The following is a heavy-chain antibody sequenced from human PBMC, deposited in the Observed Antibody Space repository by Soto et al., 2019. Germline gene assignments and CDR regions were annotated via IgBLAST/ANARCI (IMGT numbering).Heavy chain of an antibody. D-gene: IGHD3-9*01. J-gene: IGHJ4*02. CDR3: AKHGTYYDILTPLVDY. Sequence: PGGSLRLSCAASGFTFSSYAMSWVRQAPGKGLEWVSAISGSGGSTYYADSVKGRFTISRDNSKNTLYLQMNSLRAEDTAVYYSAKHGTYYDILTPLVDYWGQGTLVTVSS. V-gene: IGHV3-23*01. CDR1: GFTFSSYA. CDR2: ISGSGGST.